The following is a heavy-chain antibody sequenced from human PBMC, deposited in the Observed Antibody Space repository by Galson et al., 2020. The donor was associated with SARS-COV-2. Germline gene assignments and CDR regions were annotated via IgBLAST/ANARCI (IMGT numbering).Heavy chain of an antibody. D-gene: IGHD4-4*01. Sequence: ASVKVSCKVSGYTLTELSMHWVRQAPGKGLEWMGGFDPEDGETIYAQKFQGRVTMTKDTSTDTAYMELSSLRSEDTAVYYCATAPAIRRYSLDYWGQGTLVTVSS. CDR2: FDPEDGET. J-gene: IGHJ4*02. CDR3: ATAPAIRRYSLDY. V-gene: IGHV1-24*01. CDR1: GYTLTELS.